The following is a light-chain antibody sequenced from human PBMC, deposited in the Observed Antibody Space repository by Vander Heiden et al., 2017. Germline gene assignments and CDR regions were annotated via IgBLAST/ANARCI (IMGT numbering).Light chain of an antibody. J-gene: IGKJ2*01. Sequence: DIVTTQSPLSLPVTPGEPASISCRSSQSLLHSDGYTYLEWYLQKPGQSPQLLIYLVSNRASGVPDRFSGSGSGTDFTLKISRMEAEDVGVYYCMQATHTPYTFGQGTKLEIK. CDR2: LVS. V-gene: IGKV2-28*01. CDR3: MQATHTPYT. CDR1: QSLLHSDGYTY.